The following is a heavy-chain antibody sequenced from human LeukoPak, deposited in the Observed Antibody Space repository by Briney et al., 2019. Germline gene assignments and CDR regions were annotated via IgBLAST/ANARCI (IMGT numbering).Heavy chain of an antibody. CDR3: ARNLLWFGPLIDY. CDR2: INPNSGGT. CDR1: GYTLTGYY. Sequence: ASVKVSCKASGYTLTGYYMHWVRQAPGQGLEWMGWINPNSGGTNYAQKFQGRVTMTRDTSISTAYMELSRLRSDDTAVYYCARNLLWFGPLIDYWGQGTLVTVSS. V-gene: IGHV1-2*02. J-gene: IGHJ4*02. D-gene: IGHD3-10*01.